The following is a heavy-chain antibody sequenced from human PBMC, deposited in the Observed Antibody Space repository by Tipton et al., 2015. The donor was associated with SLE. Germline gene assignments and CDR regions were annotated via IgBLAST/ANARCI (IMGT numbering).Heavy chain of an antibody. Sequence: TLSLTCTVSGGSISSYYWSWIRQPPGKGLEWIGYIYYSGSTNYNPSLKSRVTISVDTSKNQFSLKLSSVTAADTAVYYCARAPGIGAAGFDYWGRGALVAVSS. J-gene: IGHJ4*02. CDR3: ARAPGIGAAGFDY. CDR1: GGSISSYY. CDR2: IYYSGST. D-gene: IGHD6-13*01. V-gene: IGHV4-59*01.